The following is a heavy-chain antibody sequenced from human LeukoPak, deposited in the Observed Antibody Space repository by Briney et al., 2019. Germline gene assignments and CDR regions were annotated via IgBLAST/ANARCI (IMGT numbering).Heavy chain of an antibody. V-gene: IGHV1-2*02. D-gene: IGHD3-10*01. CDR1: GYTFTGYY. Sequence: ASVKVSCKASGYTFTGYYVHWVRQAPGQGLEWMGWINPNSGGTSYAQRFQGRVAMTRDTSISTAYMELSRLRPDDTAVYYCARDGPAQMVDFDYWGQGSQVTVSS. CDR3: ARDGPAQMVDFDY. J-gene: IGHJ4*02. CDR2: INPNSGGT.